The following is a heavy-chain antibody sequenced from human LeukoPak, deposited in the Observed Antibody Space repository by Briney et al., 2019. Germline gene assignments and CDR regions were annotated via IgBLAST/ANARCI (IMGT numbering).Heavy chain of an antibody. D-gene: IGHD6-19*01. J-gene: IGHJ4*02. CDR3: ARDRGASSGWYY. V-gene: IGHV3-21*01. CDR2: ISSSSSYI. CDR1: GFTFSSYS. Sequence: EGSLRLSCAASGFTFSSYSMNWVRQAPGKGLEWVSSISSSSSYIYYADSVKGRFTISRDNAKNSLYPQMNSLRAEDTAVYYCARDRGASSGWYYWGQGTLVTVSS.